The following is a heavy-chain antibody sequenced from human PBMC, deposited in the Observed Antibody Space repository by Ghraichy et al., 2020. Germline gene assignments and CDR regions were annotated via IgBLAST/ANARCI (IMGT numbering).Heavy chain of an antibody. D-gene: IGHD5-12*01. CDR2: IKSRKDGATT. V-gene: IGHV3-15*01. CDR1: GFTFTNAW. J-gene: IGHJ4*02. CDR3: STDDTSYDWGY. Sequence: GGSLRLSCAASGFTFTNAWMTWVRQAPGKGLEWVGRIKSRKDGATTDYAAPVKGRFTISRDDSKNMLYLQMNSLQTEDTAMYYCSTDDTSYDWGYWGQGTQVTVSS.